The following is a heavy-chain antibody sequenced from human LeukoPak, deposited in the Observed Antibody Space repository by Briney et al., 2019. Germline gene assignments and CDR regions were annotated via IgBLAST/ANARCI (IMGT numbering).Heavy chain of an antibody. CDR1: GGSISCGGSC. V-gene: IGHV4-30-2*01. J-gene: IGHJ3*02. Sequence: SETLSLTWAVSGGSISCGGSCWRWIRRPPGKGLEWIGSIYHSGSTYYNPSLKSRITISVDRSKSQFSLKLSSVTAADTAVYYCARGEYCSSTNCLGDDAFDIWGQETMVTVSS. CDR2: IYHSGST. D-gene: IGHD2-2*01. CDR3: ARGEYCSSTNCLGDDAFDI.